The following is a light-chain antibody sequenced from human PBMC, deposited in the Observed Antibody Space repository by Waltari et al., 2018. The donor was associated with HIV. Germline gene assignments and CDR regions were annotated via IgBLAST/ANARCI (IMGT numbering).Light chain of an antibody. CDR3: QQYKNWPPLS. CDR1: QSISVY. V-gene: IGKV3-15*01. Sequence: EIVLTQSPATLAVSPGEGATLSCRASQSISVYLAWYQQKPGQIPRLLIYDAFTRAPGIPPRFSGSGSGTDFTLNISSLQSEDFAIYYCQQYKNWPPLSFGGGTKVEIK. J-gene: IGKJ4*01. CDR2: DAF.